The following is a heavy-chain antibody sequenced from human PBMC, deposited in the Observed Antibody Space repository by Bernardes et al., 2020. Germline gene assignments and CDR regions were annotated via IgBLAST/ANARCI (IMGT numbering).Heavy chain of an antibody. CDR3: ARGSGYFYFDY. CDR1: GFTFSSYW. D-gene: IGHD6-19*01. Sequence: GSLRLSCAASGFTFSSYWMHWVRQAPGKGLVWVFGINTDGSSTRYADSVKGRFTISRDNAKNTLYLQMNSLRAEDTAVYYCARGSGYFYFDYWGQGTLVTVSS. J-gene: IGHJ4*02. V-gene: IGHV3-74*01. CDR2: INTDGSST.